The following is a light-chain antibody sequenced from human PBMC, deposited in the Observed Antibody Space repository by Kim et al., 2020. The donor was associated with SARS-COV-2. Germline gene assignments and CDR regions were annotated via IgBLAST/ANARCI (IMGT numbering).Light chain of an antibody. V-gene: IGLV10-54*01. CDR1: SNNVGNLG. J-gene: IGLJ3*02. CDR3: SAWDSSLSVWV. Sequence: QPATLPCTGNSNNVGNLGAAWLQQHQGHPPKVLSYRDNTRPSGISERLSASRSGNTASLTISGLQPEDEADYYCSAWDSSLSVWVFGGGTQLTVL. CDR2: RDN.